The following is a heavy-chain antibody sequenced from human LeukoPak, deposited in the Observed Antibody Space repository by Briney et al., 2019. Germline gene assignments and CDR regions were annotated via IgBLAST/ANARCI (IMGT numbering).Heavy chain of an antibody. CDR1: GFTFSSYS. Sequence: GGSLRLSCAASGFTFSSYSMNWVRQAPGKGLEWVSYISSSGSTIYYADSVKGRFTISRDNAKNSLYLQMNSLRAEDTAVYYCARDCRRFEAFDIWGRGTMVTVSS. V-gene: IGHV3-48*04. CDR2: ISSSGSTI. J-gene: IGHJ3*02. CDR3: ARDCRRFEAFDI. D-gene: IGHD2-15*01.